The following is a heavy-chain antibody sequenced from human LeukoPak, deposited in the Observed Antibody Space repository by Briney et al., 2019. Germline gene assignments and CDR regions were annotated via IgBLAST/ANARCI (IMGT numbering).Heavy chain of an antibody. CDR2: ISSSGSTI. V-gene: IGHV3-11*01. CDR1: GFTLSNYY. Sequence: PGGSLRLSCAASGFTLSNYYMSWIRQAPGKGLEWVSYISSSGSTIYYADSVKGRFTISSDNAKNSLYLQVISLRGEDTAVYYCARSVYYYYMDVWGKGTTVTVSS. J-gene: IGHJ6*03. CDR3: ARSVYYYYMDV.